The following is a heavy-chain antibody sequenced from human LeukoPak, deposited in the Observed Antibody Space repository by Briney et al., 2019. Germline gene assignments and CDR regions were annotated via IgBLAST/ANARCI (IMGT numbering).Heavy chain of an antibody. CDR3: ARDVYKYDSSGSRAFDI. CDR2: SYYSGST. J-gene: IGHJ3*02. V-gene: IGHV4-61*01. D-gene: IGHD3-22*01. Sequence: PSETLSLTCNVSGGSISSGRYYWSWIRQPPGKGLEWIGYSYYSGSTNYNPSLKSRVTISVDTSKNQFSLKLSSVTAADTAVYYCARDVYKYDSSGSRAFDIWGQGTMVTVSS. CDR1: GGSISSGRYY.